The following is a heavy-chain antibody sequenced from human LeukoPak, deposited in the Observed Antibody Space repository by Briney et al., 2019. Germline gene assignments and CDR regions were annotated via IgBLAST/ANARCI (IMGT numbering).Heavy chain of an antibody. Sequence: PGGSLRLSCAASGFTFSSYWMSWVRQAPGKGLEWVANIKQDGSEKYYVDSVKGRFTITRDNAKNSLYLQMNSLRAEDTAVYYCAIWYSSSSYYMDVWGKGTAVTVSS. CDR3: AIWYSSSSYYMDV. CDR2: IKQDGSEK. D-gene: IGHD6-6*01. V-gene: IGHV3-7*01. CDR1: GFTFSSYW. J-gene: IGHJ6*03.